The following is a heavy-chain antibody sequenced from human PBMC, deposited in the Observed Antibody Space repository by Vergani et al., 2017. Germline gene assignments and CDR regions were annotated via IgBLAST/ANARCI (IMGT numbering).Heavy chain of an antibody. CDR2: IRYDGSNK. Sequence: QVQLVESGGGVVQPGGSLRLSCAASGFTFSSYGMHWVRQAPGKGLEWVAFIRYDGSNKYYADSVKGRFTISRDNSKNTLYLQMNSLRAEDTAVYYCTRENYYGSGSYYSYYYYYGMDVWGQGTTVTVSS. J-gene: IGHJ6*02. D-gene: IGHD3-10*01. CDR1: GFTFSSYG. V-gene: IGHV3-30*02. CDR3: TRENYYGSGSYYSYYYYYGMDV.